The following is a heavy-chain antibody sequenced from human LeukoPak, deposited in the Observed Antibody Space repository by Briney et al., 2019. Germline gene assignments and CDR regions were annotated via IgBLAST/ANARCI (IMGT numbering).Heavy chain of an antibody. J-gene: IGHJ4*02. V-gene: IGHV3-15*01. CDR3: TTEATYDILTGYWDY. CDR1: GFTFSNAW. D-gene: IGHD3-9*01. CDR2: IKSKTDGGTT. Sequence: GGSLRLSCAASGFTFSNAWMSWVRQAPGKGLEWVGRIKSKTDGGTTDYAAPVKGRFTISRDDSKNTLYLQMNSLKTEDTAVYYCTTEATYDILTGYWDYWGQGTLVTVSS.